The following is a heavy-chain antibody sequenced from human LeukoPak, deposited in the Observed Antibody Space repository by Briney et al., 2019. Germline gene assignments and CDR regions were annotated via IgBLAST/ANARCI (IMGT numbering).Heavy chain of an antibody. J-gene: IGHJ4*02. V-gene: IGHV3-66*02. CDR2: IFSGGST. Sequence: GVSLRLSCAASGFTVRICYMRCVREAPGEGLEWVSVIFSGGSTYYADAVKGRFTISRDNSKNTLYIQMNSLRAEDTAVYYCARPYYYDSSGYYPYYWGQGTLVTVSS. CDR1: GFTVRICY. CDR3: ARPYYYDSSGYYPYY. D-gene: IGHD3-22*01.